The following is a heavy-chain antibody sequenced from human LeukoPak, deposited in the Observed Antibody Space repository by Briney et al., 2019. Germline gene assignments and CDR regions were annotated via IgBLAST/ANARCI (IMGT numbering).Heavy chain of an antibody. D-gene: IGHD6-19*01. CDR1: GGSISSGGYY. CDR3: ARGCSSGWYPSLVYYFDY. Sequence: SETLSLTCTVSGGSISSGGYYWSWIRQHPGKGLEWIGYIYYSGSTYYNPSLKSRVTISVDTSKNQFSLKLSSVTAADTAVYYCARGCSSGWYPSLVYYFDYWGQGTLVTVSS. V-gene: IGHV4-31*03. J-gene: IGHJ4*02. CDR2: IYYSGST.